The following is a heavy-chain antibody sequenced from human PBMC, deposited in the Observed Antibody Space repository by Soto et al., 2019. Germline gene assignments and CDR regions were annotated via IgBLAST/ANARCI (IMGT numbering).Heavy chain of an antibody. J-gene: IGHJ4*02. D-gene: IGHD3-22*01. V-gene: IGHV1-18*01. CDR2: ISTHNGNT. CDR3: ARGPTDYYENSGHYSLYH. CDR1: GYTFTTYG. Sequence: QVQLVQSGAEVKKPGASVKVSCKASGYTFTTYGMTWVRQAPGHGLDWVGWISTHNGNTKYAESLQGRVTMTTDTTTSTAYMELRSLKSDDTAVYYCARGPTDYYENSGHYSLYHWGQGTLVTVSS.